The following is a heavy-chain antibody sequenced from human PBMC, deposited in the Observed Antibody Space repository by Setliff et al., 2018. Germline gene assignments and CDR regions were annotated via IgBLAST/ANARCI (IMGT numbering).Heavy chain of an antibody. J-gene: IGHJ3*02. D-gene: IGHD3-22*01. Sequence: SVKVSCKASGGPLNSYSFSWVRQAPGQGLEWMGRIIPVLDITRYSQKFQGRVTITADKSTGIIYMELTSLRSDDTAVYYCASRKYYYDSSGYYYGDAFDIWGQGTMVTVSS. CDR2: IIPVLDIT. CDR3: ASRKYYYDSSGYYYGDAFDI. V-gene: IGHV1-69*02. CDR1: GGPLNSYS.